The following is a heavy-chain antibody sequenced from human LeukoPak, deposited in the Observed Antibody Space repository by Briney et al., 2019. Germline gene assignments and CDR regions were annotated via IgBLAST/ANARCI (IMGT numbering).Heavy chain of an antibody. CDR3: ARGGGLDV. Sequence: GGSLRLSCAASGFTFSSYAMSWVRQAPGKGLEWISGISGSGASTYYADSVKGRFTISRDDSRNTLYLQMSNLRAEDTAVYFCARGGGLDVWGQGATVTVSS. CDR1: GFTFSSYA. V-gene: IGHV3-23*01. D-gene: IGHD3-16*01. CDR2: ISGSGAST. J-gene: IGHJ6*02.